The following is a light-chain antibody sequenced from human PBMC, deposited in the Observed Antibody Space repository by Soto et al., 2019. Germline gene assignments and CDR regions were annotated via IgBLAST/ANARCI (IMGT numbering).Light chain of an antibody. J-gene: IGLJ1*01. CDR3: SSYTSSSTLLYV. V-gene: IGLV2-14*01. CDR2: DVS. CDR1: SSDVGGYNY. Sequence: QSALTQPASVSGSPGQSITISCTGTSSDVGGYNYVSWYQQHPGKAPKLXIYDVSNRPSGVSNRFSGXKSGNTASLXXSGLQAEDEADYYCSSYTSSSTLLYVFGTGTKLTVL.